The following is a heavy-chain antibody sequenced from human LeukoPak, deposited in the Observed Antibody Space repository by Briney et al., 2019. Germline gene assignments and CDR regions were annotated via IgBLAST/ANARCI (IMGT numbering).Heavy chain of an antibody. J-gene: IGHJ3*02. CDR3: ARGGRKYYGSGSYYIRNAFDI. Sequence: SETLSLTCTVSGGSISSSSYYWGWIRQPPGKGLEWIGSIYYSGSTYYNPSLKSRVTISVDTSKNQFSLKLSSVTAADTAVYYCARGGRKYYGSGSYYIRNAFDIWGQGTMVTVSS. CDR2: IYYSGST. CDR1: GGSISSSSYY. V-gene: IGHV4-39*01. D-gene: IGHD3-10*01.